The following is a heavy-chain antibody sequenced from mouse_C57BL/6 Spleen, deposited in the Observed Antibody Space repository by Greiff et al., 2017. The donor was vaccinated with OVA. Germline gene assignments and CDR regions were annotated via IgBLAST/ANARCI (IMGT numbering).Heavy chain of an antibody. D-gene: IGHD2-4*01. J-gene: IGHJ3*01. Sequence: QVQLQQPGAELVRPGSSVKLSCKASGYTFTSYWMDWVKQRPGQGLEWIGNIYPFDSETHYNQKFKDKATLTVDKSSSTAYMQLSSLTSEDSAVYYCARMYYYDFWFAYWGQGTLVTVSA. V-gene: IGHV1-61*01. CDR2: IYPFDSET. CDR1: GYTFTSYW. CDR3: ARMYYYDFWFAY.